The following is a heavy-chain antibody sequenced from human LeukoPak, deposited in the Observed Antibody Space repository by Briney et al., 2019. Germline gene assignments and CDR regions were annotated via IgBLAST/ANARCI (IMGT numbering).Heavy chain of an antibody. Sequence: GGSLRLSCAASGFSVSNTYMSWVRQAPGKGLEWVSIIYSGGNTYYADSVKGRFTISRDSSKNTLYLQMNSLRAEDTAVYYCAKDRGTYSNYIFAYWGQGTLVTVSS. D-gene: IGHD4-11*01. J-gene: IGHJ4*02. CDR1: GFSVSNTY. CDR3: AKDRGTYSNYIFAY. CDR2: IYSGGNT. V-gene: IGHV3-53*01.